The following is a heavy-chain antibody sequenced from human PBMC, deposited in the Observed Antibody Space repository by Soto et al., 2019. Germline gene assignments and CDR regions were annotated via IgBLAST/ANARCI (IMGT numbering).Heavy chain of an antibody. CDR3: ARALDNVNIVATIWGGAFDI. V-gene: IGHV3-9*01. J-gene: IGHJ3*02. D-gene: IGHD5-12*01. CDR2: ISWNSGSI. Sequence: GGSLRLSCAASGFTFDDYAMHWVRQAPGKGLEWVSGISWNSGSIGYADSVKGRFTISRDNAKNSLYLQMNSLRAEDTALYYCARALDNVNIVATIWGGAFDIWGQGTMVTVS. CDR1: GFTFDDYA.